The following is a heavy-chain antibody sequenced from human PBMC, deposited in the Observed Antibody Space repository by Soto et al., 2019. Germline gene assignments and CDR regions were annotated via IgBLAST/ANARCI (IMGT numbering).Heavy chain of an antibody. J-gene: IGHJ2*01. D-gene: IGHD5-12*01. Sequence: PWWSLRLSCAASGFTCSTYAMQWFRQAPGKGLEWVAVVSSEGGTQFYADSVKGRFTISRDNSKNSLYLQMSSLTIEDAAIYYCARETYYSGHVIGNLDLWGRGTLVTVSS. CDR1: GFTCSTYA. CDR3: ARETYYSGHVIGNLDL. CDR2: VSSEGGTQ. V-gene: IGHV3-30-3*01.